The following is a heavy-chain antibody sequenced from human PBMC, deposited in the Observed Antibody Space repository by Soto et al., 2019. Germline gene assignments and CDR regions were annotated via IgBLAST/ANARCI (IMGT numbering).Heavy chain of an antibody. CDR1: GGSISSYY. CDR2: IYYSGST. D-gene: IGHD2-15*01. J-gene: IGHJ4*02. V-gene: IGHV4-59*01. Sequence: QVQLQESGPGRVKPSETLSITYTVSGGSISSYYWIWIRPPPGKGLQWIGYIYYSGSTNYNPSLKSRVTISVDTSKNQFSLKLSSVTAADTAVYYCARGYCSGCSCYGAIGDWGQGTLVTVSS. CDR3: ARGYCSGCSCYGAIGD.